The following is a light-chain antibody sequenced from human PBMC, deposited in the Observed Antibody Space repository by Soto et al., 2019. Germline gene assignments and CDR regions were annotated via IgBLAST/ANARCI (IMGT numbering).Light chain of an antibody. Sequence: DIVLTQFPGILSLSPGERATLSCRARQSVTNNYLAWYQQKPGQAPRLLIYGAFNRATGISDRFSGSGSGTDFTLTISRLEPEDFAVYYCQQYGSSPWTFGQGTKVDI. CDR3: QQYGSSPWT. V-gene: IGKV3-20*01. CDR2: GAF. J-gene: IGKJ1*01. CDR1: QSVTNNY.